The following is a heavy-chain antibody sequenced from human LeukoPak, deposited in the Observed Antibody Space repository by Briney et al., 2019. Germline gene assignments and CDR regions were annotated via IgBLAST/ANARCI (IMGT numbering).Heavy chain of an antibody. CDR3: ARRAPSHDFDD. CDR2: ISTTSGNI. J-gene: IGHJ4*02. CDR1: GFTFSSYS. V-gene: IGHV3-21*01. Sequence: GGSLRLSCAASGFTFSSYSMNWVRQAPGKGLGWVAAISTTSGNIYYADSVKGRFTISRDNAKNSLYLQMNSLRVEDTALYYCARRAPSHDFDDWGQGTLVTVSS.